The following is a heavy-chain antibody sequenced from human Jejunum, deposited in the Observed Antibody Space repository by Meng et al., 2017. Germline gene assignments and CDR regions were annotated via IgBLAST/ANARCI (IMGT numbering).Heavy chain of an antibody. Sequence: QVQLKESGPGLVKPSQTLSLTCTVSGGSISSGDYYWSWIRQPPGKGLEWIGYIYYSGSTYYNPSLKSRVTISVDTSKNQFPLKLSSVTAADTAVYYRARDRTTGRYFDYWGQGTLVTVSS. D-gene: IGHD4-11*01. CDR3: ARDRTTGRYFDY. CDR2: IYYSGST. CDR1: GGSISSGDYY. J-gene: IGHJ4*02. V-gene: IGHV4-30-4*01.